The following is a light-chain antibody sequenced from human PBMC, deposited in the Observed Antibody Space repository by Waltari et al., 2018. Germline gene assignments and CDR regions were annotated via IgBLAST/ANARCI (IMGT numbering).Light chain of an antibody. V-gene: IGKV1-5*03. J-gene: IGKJ2*02. CDR2: KAS. CDR3: QQYFSGCT. CDR1: QSIVSW. Sequence: DIQMTQSPSTLSASVGDRVTITCRASQSIVSWVAWYQQKTGKAPQLLIAKASSLQSGVPSTFSGSGSGTDFTLTISSLQPDDFATYYCQQYFSGCTFGQGTNLEIK.